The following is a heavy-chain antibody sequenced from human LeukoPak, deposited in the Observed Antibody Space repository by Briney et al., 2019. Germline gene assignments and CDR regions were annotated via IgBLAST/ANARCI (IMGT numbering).Heavy chain of an antibody. Sequence: ASVKVSCKVSGYTLTELSMHWVRQAPGKGLEWLGGFDPEDGETIYAQKFQGRVTMTEDTSTDTAYMELSSLRSEDTAVYYCATFPQADYYYGMDVWGQGTTVTVSS. CDR1: GYTLTELS. J-gene: IGHJ6*02. CDR2: FDPEDGET. CDR3: ATFPQADYYYGMDV. V-gene: IGHV1-24*01.